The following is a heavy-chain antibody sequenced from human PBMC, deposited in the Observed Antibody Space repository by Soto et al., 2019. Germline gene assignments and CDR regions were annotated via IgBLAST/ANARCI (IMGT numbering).Heavy chain of an antibody. Sequence: PGESLKISCKGSGYSFTSYWIGWVRQMPGKGLEWMGIIYPGDSDTRYSPSFQGQVTTSADKSISTAYLQWSSLKASDTAMYYCARGRDYVWGSYRRFDYWGQGTLVTVSS. CDR1: GYSFTSYW. V-gene: IGHV5-51*01. CDR3: ARGRDYVWGSYRRFDY. J-gene: IGHJ4*02. CDR2: IYPGDSDT. D-gene: IGHD3-16*02.